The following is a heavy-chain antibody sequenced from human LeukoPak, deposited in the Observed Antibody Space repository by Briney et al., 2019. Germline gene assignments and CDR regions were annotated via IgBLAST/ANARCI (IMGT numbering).Heavy chain of an antibody. CDR2: ISAYNGNT. Sequence: ASVKVSCKASGYTFTSYGISWVRQAPGQGLEWMGWISAYNGNTNYAQKLQGRVTMTTDTSTSTAYMELRSLRSDDTAVYYCARVSPKYDSSGYSNYWGQGTLVTVSS. CDR3: ARVSPKYDSSGYSNY. V-gene: IGHV1-18*01. CDR1: GYTFTSYG. D-gene: IGHD3-22*01. J-gene: IGHJ4*02.